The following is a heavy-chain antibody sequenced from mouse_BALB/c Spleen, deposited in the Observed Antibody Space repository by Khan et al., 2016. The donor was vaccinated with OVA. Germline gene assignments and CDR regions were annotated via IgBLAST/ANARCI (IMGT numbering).Heavy chain of an antibody. CDR3: ARSYDGAWFTY. CDR2: IYPGSGST. D-gene: IGHD1-1*01. CDR1: GYTFSDYV. J-gene: IGHJ3*01. Sequence: QVQLQQSGPELVKPGASVKMSCKASGYTFSDYVISWVKLRTGQGLEWIGEIYPGSGSTYYNEKFKGKATLTADKPSSTAYMQLSSLTSEDSAVYFCARSYDGAWFTYWGQGTLVTVS. V-gene: IGHV1-77*01.